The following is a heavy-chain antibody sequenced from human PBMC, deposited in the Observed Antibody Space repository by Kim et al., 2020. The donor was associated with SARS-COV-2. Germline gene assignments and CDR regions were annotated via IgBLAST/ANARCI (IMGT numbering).Heavy chain of an antibody. CDR3: AKALPQQEVYYWYFDL. CDR2: ISGSAGRT. J-gene: IGHJ2*01. Sequence: GGSLRLSCVGSGFTFNNYAMIWVRQAPGQGLEWVSGISGSAGRTFYPDSMKGRFTISRDISKSTLYLEINSLRGEDTAVYYCAKALPQQEVYYWYFDLWG. CDR1: GFTFNNYA. D-gene: IGHD6-13*01. V-gene: IGHV3-23*01.